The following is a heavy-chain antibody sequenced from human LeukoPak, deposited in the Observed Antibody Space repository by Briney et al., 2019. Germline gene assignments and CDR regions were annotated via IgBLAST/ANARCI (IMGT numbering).Heavy chain of an antibody. CDR2: ISSSGSTI. J-gene: IGHJ4*02. CDR1: GFTFSDYY. V-gene: IGHV3-11*04. Sequence: GGSLRLSCAASGFTFSDYYMSWIRQAPGKGLEWVSYISSSGSTIYYADSVKGRFTISRDNAKNSLYLQMNSLRVDDTAIYYCARVYQTTSGRAIDYWGQGTLVTASS. CDR3: ARVYQTTSGRAIDY. D-gene: IGHD1-14*01.